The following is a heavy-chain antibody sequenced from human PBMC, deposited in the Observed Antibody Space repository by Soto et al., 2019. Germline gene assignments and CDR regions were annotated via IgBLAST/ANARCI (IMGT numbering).Heavy chain of an antibody. D-gene: IGHD2-21*01. V-gene: IGHV1-18*04. J-gene: IGHJ6*02. CDR2: ISGYNGNT. CDR1: GYTFSGYS. CDR3: ARDVFCGGAPACPDMDV. Sequence: QVVLVQSGGEVKKPGASVKVSCKASGYTFSGYSITWVRQAPGQGLEWMGRISGYNGNTNYARTLRDRLTLTTDTSTSTAYMELRSLTSDDTAVYYCARDVFCGGAPACPDMDVWGQGTTVTVSS.